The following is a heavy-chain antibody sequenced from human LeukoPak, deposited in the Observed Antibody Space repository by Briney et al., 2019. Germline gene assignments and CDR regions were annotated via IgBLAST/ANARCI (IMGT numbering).Heavy chain of an antibody. CDR3: ARDQEGFDY. V-gene: IGHV1-46*01. J-gene: IGHJ4*02. Sequence: GASGKVSCKASGHTFTSNYIHWVRQAPGQGLEWMGMIYPRDGSTSYAQKFQGRVTVTRDTSTSTVHMELSGLRSEDTAVYYCARDQEGFDYWGQGTLVTVSS. CDR2: IYPRDGST. CDR1: GHTFTSNY.